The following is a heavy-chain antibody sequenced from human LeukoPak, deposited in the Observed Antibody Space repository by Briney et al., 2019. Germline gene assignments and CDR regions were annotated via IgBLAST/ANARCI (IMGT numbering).Heavy chain of an antibody. CDR3: ARYCGGDCYSDAFDI. CDR1: GFTFSSYG. Sequence: PGGSLRLSCAASGFTFSSYGMHWVRQAPGKGLEWVAVIWYDGSNKYYADSVKGRFTISRDNSKNTLYLQMNSLRAEDTAVYYCARYCGGDCYSDAFDIWGQGTMVTVSP. D-gene: IGHD2-21*02. J-gene: IGHJ3*02. CDR2: IWYDGSNK. V-gene: IGHV3-33*01.